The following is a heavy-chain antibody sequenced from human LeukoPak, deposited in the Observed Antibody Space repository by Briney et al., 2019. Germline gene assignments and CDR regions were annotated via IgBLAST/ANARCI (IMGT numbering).Heavy chain of an antibody. J-gene: IGHJ6*04. D-gene: IGHD3-10*02. CDR2: ISGSGGST. Sequence: QAGGSLRLSCAASGFTFSSYGMHWVRRAPGKGLEWVSAISGSGGSTYYADSVKGRFTISRDNAKNSLYLQMNSLRAEDTAVYYCAELGITMIGGVWGKGTTVTISS. CDR1: GFTFSSYG. CDR3: AELGITMIGGV. V-gene: IGHV3-23*01.